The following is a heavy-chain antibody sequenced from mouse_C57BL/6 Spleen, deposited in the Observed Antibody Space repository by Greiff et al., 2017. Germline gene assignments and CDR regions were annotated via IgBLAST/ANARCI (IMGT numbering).Heavy chain of an antibody. CDR3: ARKGDWAFFDY. V-gene: IGHV5-4*03. CDR2: ISDGGSYT. Sequence: EVNVVESGGGLVKPGGPLKLSCAASGFTFSSYAMSWVCQTPEKRLEWVATISDGGSYTYYPDNVKGRFTISRDNAKNNLYLQMSHLKSEDTAMYYCARKGDWAFFDYWGQGTTLTVSS. J-gene: IGHJ2*01. D-gene: IGHD4-1*01. CDR1: GFTFSSYA.